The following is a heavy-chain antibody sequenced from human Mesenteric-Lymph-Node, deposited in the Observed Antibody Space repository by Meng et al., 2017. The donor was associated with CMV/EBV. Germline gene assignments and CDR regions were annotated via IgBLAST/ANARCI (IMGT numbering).Heavy chain of an antibody. D-gene: IGHD7-27*01. J-gene: IGHJ4*02. Sequence: SGSTLVTPTQTVTLTCTFSGFSLTTSGMRVTWLRQPPGQALEWLARIDWDDDIFYTTSLRTRPTISRDTSKSQVVLTMANMDPVDTGTYFCARMLGPTGYLDSWGQGTLVTVSS. CDR3: ARMLGPTGYLDS. V-gene: IGHV2-70D*14. CDR1: GFSLTTSGMR. CDR2: IDWDDDI.